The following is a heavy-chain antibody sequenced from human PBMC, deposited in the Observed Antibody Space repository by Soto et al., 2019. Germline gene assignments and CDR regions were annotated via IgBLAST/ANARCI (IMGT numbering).Heavy chain of an antibody. D-gene: IGHD2-8*01. J-gene: IGHJ4*02. CDR1: GFTFYNYW. V-gene: IGHV3-7*01. CDR2: IAHDGSEE. CDR3: ATANRGFSPTY. Sequence: EVQLVESGGGVVQPGGSLRLSCAASGFTFYNYWMSWVRQAPGRGLESVANIAHDGSEEYYVESVKGRFTISRDNVRNSLYLQKNSLRAEDTAMYFGATANRGFSPTYWGQGTLVTVSS.